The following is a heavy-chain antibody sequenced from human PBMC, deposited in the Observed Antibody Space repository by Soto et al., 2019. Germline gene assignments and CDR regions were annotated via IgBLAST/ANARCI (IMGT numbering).Heavy chain of an antibody. J-gene: IGHJ6*02. V-gene: IGHV5-51*01. Sequence: GESLKISCKGSGYSFTSYWIGWVRQMSGKGLEWMGIIYPGDSDTRYSPSFQGQVTISADKSISTAYLQWSSLKASDTAMYYCARQREDCTNGVCYDYGMDVWGQGTTVTVSS. CDR2: IYPGDSDT. D-gene: IGHD2-8*01. CDR1: GYSFTSYW. CDR3: ARQREDCTNGVCYDYGMDV.